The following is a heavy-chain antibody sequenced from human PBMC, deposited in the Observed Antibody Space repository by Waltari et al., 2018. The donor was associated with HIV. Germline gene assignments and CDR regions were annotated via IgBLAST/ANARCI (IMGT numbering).Heavy chain of an antibody. CDR2: IGSLQNFI. D-gene: IGHD6-19*01. CDR1: GFRHTDYN. CDR3: ARGPPSGWSWFDP. Sequence: VLLVESGGGLVRPGGSLRLSCAASGFRHTDYNMNWVRQGPGKGLEWVASIGSLQNFIQYTDSVKGRFTVSRDNARNSLSLQMNSLTAGDTAVYYCARGPPSGWSWFDPWGQGTLVTVSS. J-gene: IGHJ5*02. V-gene: IGHV3-21*01.